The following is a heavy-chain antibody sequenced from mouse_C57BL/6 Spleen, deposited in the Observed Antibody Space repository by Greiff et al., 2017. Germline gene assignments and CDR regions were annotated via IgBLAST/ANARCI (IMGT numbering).Heavy chain of an antibody. CDR3: ARGRTGTGYAMGY. V-gene: IGHV1-69*01. D-gene: IGHD4-1*01. CDR2: IDPSDSYT. Sequence: VQLQQPGAELVMPGASVKLSCKASGYTFTSYWMHWVKQRPGQGLEWIGEIDPSDSYTNYNQKFKGKSTLTVDKSSSTAYMQLSSLTAEDSAVYYCARGRTGTGYAMGYWGQGTSVTVSS. J-gene: IGHJ4*01. CDR1: GYTFTSYW.